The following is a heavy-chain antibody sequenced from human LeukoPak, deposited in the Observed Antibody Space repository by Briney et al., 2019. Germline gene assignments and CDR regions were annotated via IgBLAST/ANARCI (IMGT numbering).Heavy chain of an antibody. J-gene: IGHJ6*03. CDR1: GYTFTSYD. CDR2: MNPNSGNT. V-gene: IGHV1-8*03. CDR3: ARGGTLYCSGGSCYSGHYYYMDV. D-gene: IGHD2-15*01. Sequence: GASVKVSCKASGYTFTSYDINWVRQATGQGLEWMGWMNPNSGNTGYAQKFQGRVTITRNTSISTAYMELSSLRSEDTAVYYCARGGTLYCSGGSCYSGHYYYMDVWGKGTTVTVSS.